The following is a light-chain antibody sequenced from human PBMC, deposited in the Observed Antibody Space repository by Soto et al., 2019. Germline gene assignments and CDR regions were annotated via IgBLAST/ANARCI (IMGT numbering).Light chain of an antibody. V-gene: IGLV1-40*01. CDR2: GNG. CDR3: QSYDSSLSGRGV. J-gene: IGLJ2*01. Sequence: QLVLTQPPSVSGAPGHRVTISCTGSSSNIGAGYDVHWYQQLPGTAPKLLIYGNGNRPSGVPDRFSGSKSGTSASLAITGLQAEDEADYYCQSYDSSLSGRGVFGGGTKLTVL. CDR1: SSNIGAGYD.